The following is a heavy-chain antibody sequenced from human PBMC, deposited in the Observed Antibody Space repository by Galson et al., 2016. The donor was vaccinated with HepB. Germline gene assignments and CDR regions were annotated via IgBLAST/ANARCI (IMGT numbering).Heavy chain of an antibody. Sequence: SLRLSCAASGFTFSNYAMNWVRQAPGKGLEWVSGLSASGDYTYYADSVKGRFTISRDNSKNTLNLQMNSLRTEDAAVYYCAKEQGTAEGWFGESDYWGQGTLVAVSS. V-gene: IGHV3-23*01. D-gene: IGHD3-10*01. CDR2: LSASGDYT. CDR3: AKEQGTAEGWFGESDY. J-gene: IGHJ4*02. CDR1: GFTFSNYA.